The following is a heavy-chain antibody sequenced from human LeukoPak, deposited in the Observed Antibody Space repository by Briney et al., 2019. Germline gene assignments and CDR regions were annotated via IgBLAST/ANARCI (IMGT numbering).Heavy chain of an antibody. CDR1: GYTFTSYA. CDR2: IIPIFVAA. CDR3: ASAQTPYIANSAFDH. J-gene: IGHJ5*02. Sequence: ASVKVSCKASGYTFTSYAISWVRQAPGQGLEWMGRIIPIFVAANYEQNFPGRVTITADESTSTAYMELSSLRSEDTAVYYCASAQTPYIANSAFDHWGQGTLVTVSS. D-gene: IGHD4/OR15-4a*01. V-gene: IGHV1-69*13.